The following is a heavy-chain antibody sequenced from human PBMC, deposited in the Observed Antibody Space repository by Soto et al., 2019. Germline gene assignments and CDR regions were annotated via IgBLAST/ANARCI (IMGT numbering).Heavy chain of an antibody. Sequence: GASVKVSCKASGYTFTSYDINWVRQATGQGLEWMGWMNPNSGNTGYAQKFQGRVTMTRNTSISTAYMELSSLRSEDTAVYYCARVGYTYYYYGMDVSGQGTTVTVSS. CDR2: MNPNSGNT. CDR1: GYTFTSYD. D-gene: IGHD6-13*01. V-gene: IGHV1-8*01. J-gene: IGHJ6*02. CDR3: ARVGYTYYYYGMDV.